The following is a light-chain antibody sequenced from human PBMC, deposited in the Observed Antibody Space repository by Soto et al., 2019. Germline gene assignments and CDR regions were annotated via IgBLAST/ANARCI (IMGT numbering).Light chain of an antibody. CDR2: EVS. CDR3: SSYGGSNNVV. Sequence: QLVLTQPPSASGSPGQSVTISRTGTSSDVGGYNYVSWYQQHPGKAPKLMIYEVSKRPSGVPDRFSGSKSGNTASLTVSGLQAEDEADYYCSSYGGSNNVVFGGGTKLTVL. V-gene: IGLV2-8*01. J-gene: IGLJ2*01. CDR1: SSDVGGYNY.